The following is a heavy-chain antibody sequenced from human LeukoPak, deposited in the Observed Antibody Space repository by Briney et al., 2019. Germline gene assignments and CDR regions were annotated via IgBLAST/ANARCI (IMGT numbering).Heavy chain of an antibody. J-gene: IGHJ6*02. D-gene: IGHD2-21*01. CDR3: ARDLQMWTADYYYGMDV. CDR2: INPNSGGT. V-gene: IGHV1-2*02. Sequence: ASVKVSCKASGYTFTGYYMHWVRQAPGQGIERMGWINPNSGGTNYEQKFQGRVTMTRDTSISTAYMELSRLRSDDTAVYYCARDLQMWTADYYYGMDVWGQGTTVTVSS. CDR1: GYTFTGYY.